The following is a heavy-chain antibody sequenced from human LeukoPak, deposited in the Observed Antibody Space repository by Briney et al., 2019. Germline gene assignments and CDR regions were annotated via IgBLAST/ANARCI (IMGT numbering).Heavy chain of an antibody. CDR1: GGTFSSYA. CDR2: IIPIFGTA. D-gene: IGHD3-10*01. CDR3: GYYYGSGSQYDYYYYYMDV. V-gene: IGHV1-69*05. J-gene: IGHJ6*03. Sequence: GASVKVSCKASGGTFSSYAISWVRQAPGQGLEWMGGIIPIFGTANYAQKFQDRVTITTDESTSTAYMELSSLRSEDTAVYYCGYYYGSGSQYDYYYYYMDVWGKGTTVTVSS.